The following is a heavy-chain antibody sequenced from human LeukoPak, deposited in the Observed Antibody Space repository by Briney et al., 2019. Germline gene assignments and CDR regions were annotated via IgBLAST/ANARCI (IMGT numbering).Heavy chain of an antibody. D-gene: IGHD3-22*01. CDR2: IYYSGST. Sequence: PSETLSLTCTVSGGSISSYYWSWIRQPPGKGLEWIGYIYYSGSTNYNPSLKSRVTISVDTSKNQFSLKLSSVTAADTAVYYCARATFDSHGYYYEGEYWGQGTLVTVSS. V-gene: IGHV4-59*12. CDR1: GGSISSYY. CDR3: ARATFDSHGYYYEGEY. J-gene: IGHJ4*02.